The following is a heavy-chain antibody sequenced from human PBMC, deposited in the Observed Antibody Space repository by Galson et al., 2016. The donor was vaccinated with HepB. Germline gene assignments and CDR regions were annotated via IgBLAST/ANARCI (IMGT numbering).Heavy chain of an antibody. Sequence: SLRLSCAASGVAFNRYWMKWVRQAPGKGLEWVASIKPDGSERFYVDSVKGRFTMSRDNSKNSLYLQMNGLRVEDTAVYYCVRDDGDVWGQGSLVTVSS. CDR3: VRDDGDV. D-gene: IGHD7-27*01. V-gene: IGHV3-7*03. CDR1: GVAFNRYW. J-gene: IGHJ4*02. CDR2: IKPDGSER.